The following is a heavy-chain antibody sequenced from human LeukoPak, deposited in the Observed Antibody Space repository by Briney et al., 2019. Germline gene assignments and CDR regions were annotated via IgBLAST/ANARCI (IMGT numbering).Heavy chain of an antibody. CDR2: ISGSGGGT. CDR1: GFTFTNYG. CDR3: AKDGYYYDSSGYSPVYYGMDV. Sequence: GGSLRLSCAASGFTFTNYGMSWVRQAPGKGLEWVSGISGSGGGTHYADSVKGRFTISRDNSKNTLYLQMNSLRAEDTAVYYCAKDGYYYDSSGYSPVYYGMDVWGQGTTVTVPS. D-gene: IGHD3-22*01. J-gene: IGHJ6*02. V-gene: IGHV3-23*01.